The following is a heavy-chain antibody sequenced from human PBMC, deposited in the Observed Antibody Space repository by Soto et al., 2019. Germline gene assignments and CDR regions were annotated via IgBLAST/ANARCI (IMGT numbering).Heavy chain of an antibody. V-gene: IGHV1-69*02. CDR2: IIPILGIA. CDR3: ARGDDSSGYYSSGMDV. J-gene: IGHJ6*02. Sequence: QVQLVQSGAEVKKPGSSVKVSCKASGGTFSSYTISWVRQAPGQGLEWMGRIIPILGIANYAQKFQGRVTITADKSTSTAYMELSSLRSEDTAVYYCARGDDSSGYYSSGMDVWGQGTTVTVSS. CDR1: GGTFSSYT. D-gene: IGHD3-22*01.